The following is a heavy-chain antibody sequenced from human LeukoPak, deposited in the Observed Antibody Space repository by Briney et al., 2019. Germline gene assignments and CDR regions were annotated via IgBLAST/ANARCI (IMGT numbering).Heavy chain of an antibody. D-gene: IGHD1-26*01. CDR3: ARGPGPIAGAKDPFDI. J-gene: IGHJ3*02. V-gene: IGHV3-30*05. CDR1: GFTFSSYS. Sequence: GGSLRLSCAASGFTFSSYSMNWVRQAPGKGLEWVAVISYDGSNNYYADSVKGRFTISGDKSKNTLYIQMNSLRPEDTAVYYCARGPGPIAGAKDPFDIWGQGTMVTVAS. CDR2: ISYDGSNN.